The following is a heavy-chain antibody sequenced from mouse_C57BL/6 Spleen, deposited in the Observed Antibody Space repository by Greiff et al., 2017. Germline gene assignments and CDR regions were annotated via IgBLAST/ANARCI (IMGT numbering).Heavy chain of an antibody. D-gene: IGHD3-2*02. J-gene: IGHJ3*01. CDR1: GYTFTSYW. CDR3: AREEGQLRLRRTWFAY. V-gene: IGHV1-52*01. CDR2: IDPSDSET. Sequence: VQLQQPGAELVRPGSSVKLSCKASGYTFTSYWMHWVKQRPIQGLEWIGNIDPSDSETHYNQKFTDKATLTVDKSSSTAYMQRSSLTSEDSAVYYCAREEGQLRLRRTWFAYWGQGTLVTVSA.